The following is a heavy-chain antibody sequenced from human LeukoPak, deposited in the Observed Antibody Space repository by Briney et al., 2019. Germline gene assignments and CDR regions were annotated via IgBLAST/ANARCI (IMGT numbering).Heavy chain of an antibody. CDR3: ARDFGYSGYDWYFDY. D-gene: IGHD5-12*01. CDR2: IKQDGSEK. V-gene: IGHV3-7*01. CDR1: GFTFSNHW. J-gene: IGHJ4*02. Sequence: GGSLRLSCAASGFTFSNHWMTWVRQAPGKGLEWVANIKQDGSEKYYVDSAKGRFTISRDNAKNSLYVQMNSLRAEDTAVYYCARDFGYSGYDWYFDYWGQGTLVTVSS.